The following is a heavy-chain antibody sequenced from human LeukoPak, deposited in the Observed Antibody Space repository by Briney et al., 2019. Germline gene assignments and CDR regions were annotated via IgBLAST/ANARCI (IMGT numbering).Heavy chain of an antibody. V-gene: IGHV1-18*01. CDR2: ISTYNGDT. Sequence: GASVKVSCKASDYTFTKYGISWVRQAPGQGLEWMGWISTYNGDTHYAQQFQGRVTMTTDTSTATDYMELRSLRSDDTAVYYCARDHTNTSGRYVYFDYWGQGTLVTVSS. D-gene: IGHD6-19*01. J-gene: IGHJ4*02. CDR1: DYTFTKYG. CDR3: ARDHTNTSGRYVYFDY.